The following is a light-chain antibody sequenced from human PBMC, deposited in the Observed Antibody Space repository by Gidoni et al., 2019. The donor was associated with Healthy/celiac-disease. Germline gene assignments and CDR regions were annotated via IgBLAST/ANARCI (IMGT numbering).Light chain of an antibody. Sequence: SARTQPASVSGSPRQSITISCTGTSSDVGSYNLVSWYQQHPGKAPKLMIYEGSKRPSGVSNRFSGSKSGNTASLTISGLQAEDEADYYCCSYAGSSTLVFGGGTKLTVL. V-gene: IGLV2-23*01. CDR1: SSDVGSYNL. CDR2: EGS. CDR3: CSYAGSSTLV. J-gene: IGLJ2*01.